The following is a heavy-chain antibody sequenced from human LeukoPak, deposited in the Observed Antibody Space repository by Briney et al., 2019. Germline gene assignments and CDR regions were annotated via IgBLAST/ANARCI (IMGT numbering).Heavy chain of an antibody. CDR3: ARVSGQWEPRRDLYYMDV. Sequence: GASVKVSCKASGYTFTSYYMHWVRQAPGQGLEWMGIINPSGGSTSYAQKFQGRVTMTRDTSTSTVYMELSSLRSEDTAVYYCARVSGQWEPRRDLYYMDVWGKGTTVTVSS. J-gene: IGHJ6*03. CDR2: INPSGGST. D-gene: IGHD1-26*01. V-gene: IGHV1-46*01. CDR1: GYTFTSYY.